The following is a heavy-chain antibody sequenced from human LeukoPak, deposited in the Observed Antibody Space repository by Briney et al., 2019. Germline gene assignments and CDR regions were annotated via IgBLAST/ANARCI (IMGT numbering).Heavy chain of an antibody. Sequence: PSETLPLTCTVSGGSISSGDYYWSWIRQPPGKGLEWIGYIYYSGSTYYNPSLKSRVTISVDTSKNQFSLKLSSVTAADTAVYYCARDRYYYDSSGYSNAFDIWGQGTMVTVSS. CDR2: IYYSGST. V-gene: IGHV4-30-4*01. CDR1: GGSISSGDYY. J-gene: IGHJ3*02. D-gene: IGHD3-22*01. CDR3: ARDRYYYDSSGYSNAFDI.